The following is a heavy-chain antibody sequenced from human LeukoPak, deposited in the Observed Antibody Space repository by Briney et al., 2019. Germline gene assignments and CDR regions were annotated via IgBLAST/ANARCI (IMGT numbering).Heavy chain of an antibody. CDR1: GFTFSSYS. D-gene: IGHD5-18*01. CDR3: ARVLYVDTAMVFDY. J-gene: IGHJ4*02. V-gene: IGHV3-21*01. CDR2: ISSSSSYI. Sequence: GGSLRLSCAASGFTFSSYSMNWVRQAPGKGLEWVSSISSSSSYIYYADSVKGRFTISRDNAKNSLYLQMSSLRAEDTAVYYCARVLYVDTAMVFDYWGQGTLVTVSS.